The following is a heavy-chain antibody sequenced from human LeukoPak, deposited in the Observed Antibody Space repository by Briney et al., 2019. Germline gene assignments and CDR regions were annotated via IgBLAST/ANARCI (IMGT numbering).Heavy chain of an antibody. Sequence: PGGSLRLSCAASGFTFSTYSMNWVRQAPGKGLEWVSYISRSSSIMYYADSVKGRFTISRDNAKNLLYLQMNSLRAEDTAVYYCAREEIVGEYYYYGMDAWGQGTTVTVSS. CDR1: GFTFSTYS. CDR3: AREEIVGEYYYYGMDA. J-gene: IGHJ6*02. D-gene: IGHD1-26*01. V-gene: IGHV3-48*01. CDR2: ISRSSSIM.